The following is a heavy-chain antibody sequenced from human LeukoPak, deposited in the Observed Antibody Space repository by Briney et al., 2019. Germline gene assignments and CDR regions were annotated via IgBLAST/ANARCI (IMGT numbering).Heavy chain of an antibody. CDR2: IIPIFGTA. J-gene: IGHJ6*02. D-gene: IGHD1-26*01. CDR1: GGTFSSYA. V-gene: IGHV1-69*13. CDR3: ARDLWVQYYYYGMDV. Sequence: WASVTVSCKASGGTFSSYAISWVRQAPGQGLEWMGGIIPIFGTANYAQKFQGRVTITADESTSTAYMELSSLRSEDTAVYYCARDLWVQYYYYGMDVRGQGTTVTVSS.